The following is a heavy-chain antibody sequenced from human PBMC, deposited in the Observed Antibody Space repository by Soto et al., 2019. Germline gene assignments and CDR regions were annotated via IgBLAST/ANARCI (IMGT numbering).Heavy chain of an antibody. J-gene: IGHJ4*02. CDR3: ARGWGYDSNDYYYAY. V-gene: IGHV1-69*01. CDR2: SIPIFGTA. Sequence: QVQLVQSGAEVRKPGSSVKVSCKASGGTFSRHAISWVRQAPGQGLEWLGGSIPIFGTANHAQKFQGRGKIITDESTSKVYIELSRLRSDDTAMYYCARGWGYDSNDYYYAYGGQGTLVIVSS. D-gene: IGHD3-22*01. CDR1: GGTFSRHA.